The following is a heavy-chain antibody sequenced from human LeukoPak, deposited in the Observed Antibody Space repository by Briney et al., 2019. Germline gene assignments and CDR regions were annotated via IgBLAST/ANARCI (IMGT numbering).Heavy chain of an antibody. CDR1: GLTFSSYA. J-gene: IGHJ6*02. CDR3: ARDSEPERVWFGELPYYGMDV. V-gene: IGHV3-30*04. D-gene: IGHD3-10*01. CDR2: ISYDGSNK. Sequence: GRSLRLSCAASGLTFSSYAMHWVRQAPGKGLEWVAVISYDGSNKYYADSVKGRFTISRDNSKNTLYLQMNSLRAEDTAVYYCARDSEPERVWFGELPYYGMDVWGQGTTVTVSS.